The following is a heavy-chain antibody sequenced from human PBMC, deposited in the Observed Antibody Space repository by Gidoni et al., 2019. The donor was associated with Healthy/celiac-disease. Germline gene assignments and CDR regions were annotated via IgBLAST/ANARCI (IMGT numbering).Heavy chain of an antibody. Sequence: QVQLVQSGAEVKKPGASVKVSCKASGYTFTGYYMQWVRQAPGQGLEWMGWINPNSGGTNYAQKFQGWVTMTRDTSISTAYRELSRLRSDDTAVYYCARAGPGTGDGYNSYYMDVWGKGTTVTVSS. CDR3: ARAGPGTGDGYNSYYMDV. J-gene: IGHJ6*03. CDR1: GYTFTGYY. CDR2: INPNSGGT. D-gene: IGHD1-1*01. V-gene: IGHV1-2*04.